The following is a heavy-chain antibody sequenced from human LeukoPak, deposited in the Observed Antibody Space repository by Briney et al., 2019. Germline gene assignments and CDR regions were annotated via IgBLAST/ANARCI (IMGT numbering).Heavy chain of an antibody. J-gene: IGHJ5*02. V-gene: IGHV3-15*01. CDR1: GFTFSNAW. CDR2: IKSKSDGETI. Sequence: GGSLRLSCTASGFTFSNAWMSWVRQAPGKGLEWVGRIKSKSDGETIDYAAPAQGRFSISRDDSKNTLYLQMNSLKTEGTAVYYCTTDMDRWGQGTLVIVSS. CDR3: TTDMDR.